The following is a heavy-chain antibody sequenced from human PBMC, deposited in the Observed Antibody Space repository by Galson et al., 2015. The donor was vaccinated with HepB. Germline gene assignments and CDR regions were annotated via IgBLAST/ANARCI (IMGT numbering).Heavy chain of an antibody. CDR3: ARGLSGRYGMDV. J-gene: IGHJ6*02. D-gene: IGHD2-15*01. CDR2: INSDGSRT. Sequence: SLRLSCAVSGFTFSSYWMHWVRQAPGKGLVWVSRINSDGSRTYYADSVKGRFTISRDNAKRTVFLQMNILRDEDTAVYYCARGLSGRYGMDVWGQGTTVTVSS. CDR1: GFTFSSYW. V-gene: IGHV3-74*01.